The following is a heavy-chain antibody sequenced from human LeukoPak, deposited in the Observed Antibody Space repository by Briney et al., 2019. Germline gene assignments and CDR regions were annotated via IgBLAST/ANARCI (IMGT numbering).Heavy chain of an antibody. CDR3: AREGARLTLDY. Sequence: GGSLRLSCAASGFTFSSYSMNWVRQAPGKGLEWVSSISSSSSYIYYADSVKGRFTISRDNAKDSLYLQMNSLRAEDTAVYYCAREGARLTLDYWGQGTLVTVSS. J-gene: IGHJ4*02. D-gene: IGHD3-16*01. CDR1: GFTFSSYS. CDR2: ISSSSSYI. V-gene: IGHV3-21*01.